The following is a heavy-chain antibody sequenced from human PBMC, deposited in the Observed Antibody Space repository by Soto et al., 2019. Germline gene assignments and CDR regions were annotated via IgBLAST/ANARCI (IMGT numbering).Heavy chain of an antibody. D-gene: IGHD3-10*01. CDR1: GYTFSTYA. V-gene: IGHV1-3*05. CDR3: ARGGPPIDY. CDR2: INAGNGNT. J-gene: IGHJ4*02. Sequence: QVQLVQSGAEEKKPGASVKDSCKASGYTFSTYAMHWVRQAPGQRLEWMGWINAGNGNTKYSQKFQGRVTITRDTSASTAYMDLSSLRSEDTAVYYCARGGPPIDYWGQGTLVTVSS.